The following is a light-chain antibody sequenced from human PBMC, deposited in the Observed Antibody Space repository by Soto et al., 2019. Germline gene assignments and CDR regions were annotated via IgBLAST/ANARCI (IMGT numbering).Light chain of an antibody. Sequence: QSALTQPASVSGSPGQSITISCTGTSSDVGGYNYVSWYQQHPGKAPKLMIYEVSNRPSGVSNRFSGSKSGNTASLTISGIQAEDEADYYCSSYTSSSTRVFGGGTKVTGL. V-gene: IGLV2-14*01. CDR2: EVS. CDR3: SSYTSSSTRV. CDR1: SSDVGGYNY. J-gene: IGLJ2*01.